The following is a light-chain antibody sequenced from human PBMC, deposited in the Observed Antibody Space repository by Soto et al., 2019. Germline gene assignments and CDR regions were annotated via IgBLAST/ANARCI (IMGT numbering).Light chain of an antibody. V-gene: IGKV3-20*01. CDR1: QSVRSNY. CDR3: QQYASSPLT. J-gene: IGKJ4*01. Sequence: EIGLTQSPGTLSLSSGERATLSCRASQSVRSNYLAWYQQKPGQAPRLLIYGASSRATGIPDRFGGSGSGTDFTLTISRLEPEDFAVYYCQQYASSPLTFGGGTKVELK. CDR2: GAS.